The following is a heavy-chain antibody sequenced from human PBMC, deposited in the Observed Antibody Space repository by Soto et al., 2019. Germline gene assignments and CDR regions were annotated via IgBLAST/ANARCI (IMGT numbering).Heavy chain of an antibody. J-gene: IGHJ6*02. Sequence: QVQLVQSGAEVKKPGASVKVSCKASGYTFTSYYMHWVGQAPGQGLEWMGIINPSGGSTSYAQKFQGRVTMTRDTSTSTVYMELSSLRSEDTAVYYCARAGSSSWYSFYYYGMYVWGQGTTVTVSS. CDR1: GYTFTSYY. CDR2: INPSGGST. CDR3: ARAGSSSWYSFYYYGMYV. V-gene: IGHV1-46*01. D-gene: IGHD6-13*01.